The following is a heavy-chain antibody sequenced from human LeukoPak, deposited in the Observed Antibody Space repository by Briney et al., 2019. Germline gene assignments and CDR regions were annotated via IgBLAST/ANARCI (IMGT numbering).Heavy chain of an antibody. CDR3: ARYRGKTTVSSLDWFDP. CDR1: GGSVRGGTYF. Sequence: WETLSLTCTVSGGSVRGGTYFWGWVRQPPGKGLEWIGHIYYSGSTKYDPSLKSRVTISVDTSKNQFSLKLSSVTAADTAVYYCARYRGKTTVSSLDWFDPWGQGTLVTVSS. CDR2: IYYSGST. J-gene: IGHJ5*02. V-gene: IGHV4-61*01. D-gene: IGHD4-11*01.